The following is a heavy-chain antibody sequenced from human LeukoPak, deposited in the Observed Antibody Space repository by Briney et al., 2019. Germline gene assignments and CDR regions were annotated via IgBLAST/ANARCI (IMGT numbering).Heavy chain of an antibody. J-gene: IGHJ3*02. D-gene: IGHD2-15*01. Sequence: PVGSLRLSCAASGFTFGTFAMHWVRQAPGKGLEWVAVMSYDGSNKYYADSVKGRFTISSDNSKNTLYLQMNSLRSEDTAVYYCARGHGGIVVVVRDAFDIWGQGTMVIVSS. CDR3: ARGHGGIVVVVRDAFDI. V-gene: IGHV3-30-3*01. CDR1: GFTFGTFA. CDR2: MSYDGSNK.